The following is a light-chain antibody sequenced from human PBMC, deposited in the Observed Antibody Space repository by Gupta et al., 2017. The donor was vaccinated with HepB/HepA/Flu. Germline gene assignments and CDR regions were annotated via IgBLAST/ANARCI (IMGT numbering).Light chain of an antibody. CDR1: ALSNQY. Sequence: SSELTPPPSVSLSPGPTARITCSGDALSNQYAYWYQQKPGQAPVLLIYKDTRRPSGIPERFSGSSSGTTVTLTISGVQAEDEADYHCQTADGSGTYVVFGGGTKLTVL. CDR2: KDT. J-gene: IGLJ2*01. V-gene: IGLV3-25*03. CDR3: QTADGSGTYVV.